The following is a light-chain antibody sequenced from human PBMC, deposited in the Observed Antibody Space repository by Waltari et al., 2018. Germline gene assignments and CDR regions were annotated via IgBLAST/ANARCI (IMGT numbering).Light chain of an antibody. CDR1: MLGDQY. Sequence: SELTQPPSVSVSPGQTASITCSGDMLGDQYVSWFQQRPGQSPTLVIYQDKERPSGIPERFSGSNSGTTATLTISGTQALDEADYYCQAWDSGPAVFGTGTKVTVL. J-gene: IGLJ1*01. CDR3: QAWDSGPAV. CDR2: QDK. V-gene: IGLV3-1*01.